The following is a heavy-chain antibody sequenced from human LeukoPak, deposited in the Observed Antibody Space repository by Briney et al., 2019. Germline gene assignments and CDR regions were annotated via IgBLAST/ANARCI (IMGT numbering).Heavy chain of an antibody. D-gene: IGHD3-22*01. CDR2: IRQDGSEK. CDR1: GFTFATYW. Sequence: GSLRLSCAASGFTFATYWMTWVRQAPGKGLEGVANIRQDGSEKQYVDSVKGRFTISRDNAKNSLYLQMNSLRAEDTAVYFCARDPYYSETSGYEFGAFDIWGQGTKVTVSS. CDR3: ARDPYYSETSGYEFGAFDI. J-gene: IGHJ3*02. V-gene: IGHV3-7*01.